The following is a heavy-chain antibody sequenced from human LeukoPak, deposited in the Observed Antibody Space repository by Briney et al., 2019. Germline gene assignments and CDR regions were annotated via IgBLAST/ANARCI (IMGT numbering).Heavy chain of an antibody. Sequence: SVKISCKASGGTFSRYAISWVRQAPGQGLEWMGGITPIFGTANYAQKFQGRVTITADESTRTAYMELRSLKSEDTAVYYCARDAAIYDSGAYYYLWWGQGTLVTVSS. CDR1: GGTFSRYA. V-gene: IGHV1-69*13. D-gene: IGHD3-22*01. CDR3: ARDAAIYDSGAYYYLW. CDR2: ITPIFGTA. J-gene: IGHJ4*02.